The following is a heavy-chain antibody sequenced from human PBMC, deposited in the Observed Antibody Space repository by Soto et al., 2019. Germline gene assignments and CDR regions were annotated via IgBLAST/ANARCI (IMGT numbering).Heavy chain of an antibody. D-gene: IGHD3-9*01. CDR3: AKSLRYFDWFTPDV. Sequence: RLSCAASGFTFSSYAMSWVRQAPGTGLEWVSAISGSGGSTYYADSVKGRFTISRDNSKNTLYLQMNSLRAEDTAVYYCAKSLRYFDWFTPDVWGQGTTVTVSS. J-gene: IGHJ6*02. CDR2: ISGSGGST. CDR1: GFTFSSYA. V-gene: IGHV3-23*01.